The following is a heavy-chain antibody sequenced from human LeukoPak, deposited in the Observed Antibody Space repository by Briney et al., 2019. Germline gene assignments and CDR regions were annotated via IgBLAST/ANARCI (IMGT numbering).Heavy chain of an antibody. CDR1: GFTFSSYA. J-gene: IGHJ4*02. Sequence: PGGSLRLSCAASGFTFSSYAMHCVRQAPGKGLEWVAVISYDGSNKYYADSVKGRFTISRDNSKNTLYLQMNSLRAEDTAVYYCASDEYPRYYYDSSGYYYANHIFNYWGQGTLVTVSS. CDR3: ASDEYPRYYYDSSGYYYANHIFNY. V-gene: IGHV3-30-3*01. CDR2: ISYDGSNK. D-gene: IGHD3-22*01.